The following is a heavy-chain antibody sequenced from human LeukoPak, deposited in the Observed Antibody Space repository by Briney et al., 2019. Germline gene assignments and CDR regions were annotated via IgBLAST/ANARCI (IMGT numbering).Heavy chain of an antibody. J-gene: IGHJ3*02. CDR3: ATGGVSGMDQLSPRGGDAFDI. V-gene: IGHV1-24*01. D-gene: IGHD2-2*01. Sequence: ASVKVSCKVSGYTLTELSMHWVRQAPGKGLEWMGGFDPEDGETIYAQKFQGRVTMTEDTSTDTAYMELSSLRSEDTAVYYCATGGVSGMDQLSPRGGDAFDIWGQGTMVTVSS. CDR2: FDPEDGET. CDR1: GYTLTELS.